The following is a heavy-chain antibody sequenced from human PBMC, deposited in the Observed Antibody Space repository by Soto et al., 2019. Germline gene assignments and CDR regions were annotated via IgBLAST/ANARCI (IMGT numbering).Heavy chain of an antibody. J-gene: IGHJ3*02. Sequence: QVQLVQSGAEVKKPGSSVKVSCKASGGTFSSYAISWVRQAPRQGLEWMGGLIPIFGTANYAQKFQGRVTITADESTSTANMELSSLRYEETDVYYCARRYCRGGSCYSEAFDIWGHGKMVTVS. V-gene: IGHV1-69*01. CDR2: LIPIFGTA. CDR3: ARRYCRGGSCYSEAFDI. CDR1: GGTFSSYA. D-gene: IGHD2-15*01.